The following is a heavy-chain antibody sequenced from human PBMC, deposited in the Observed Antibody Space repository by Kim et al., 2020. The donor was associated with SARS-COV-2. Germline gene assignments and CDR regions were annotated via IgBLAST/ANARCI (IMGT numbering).Heavy chain of an antibody. Sequence: TNYNPSLKSRVTISVETTKDQFSLRLRCVTAADTVVYYCARASWTDCFDYWGQGTLVTVSS. CDR3: ARASWTDCFDY. J-gene: IGHJ4*02. CDR2: T. D-gene: IGHD2-2*01. V-gene: IGHV4-59*01.